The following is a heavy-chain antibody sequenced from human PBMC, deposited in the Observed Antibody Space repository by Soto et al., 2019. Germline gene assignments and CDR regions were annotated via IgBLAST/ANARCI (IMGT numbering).Heavy chain of an antibody. CDR3: AREGPGDSREVVALDI. Sequence: QVQLVQSGAEVKKPGASVKVSCKASGYTFTSYYMHWVRQAPGQGLEWMGIINPSGGSTSYAQKFQGRVTMTRDTATSTGYMELSSLRSEDTAVYYCAREGPGDSREVVALDIWGQGTMVTVSS. D-gene: IGHD3-22*01. J-gene: IGHJ3*02. V-gene: IGHV1-46*01. CDR1: GYTFTSYY. CDR2: INPSGGST.